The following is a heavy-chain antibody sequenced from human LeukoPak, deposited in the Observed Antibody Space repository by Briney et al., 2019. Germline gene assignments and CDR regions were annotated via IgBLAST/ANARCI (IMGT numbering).Heavy chain of an antibody. J-gene: IGHJ6*03. Sequence: SETLSLTCAVYGGSFSGYYWSWLRHPPANVLGSIGEINHSGSTNYNPSLKSRVTISVDTSKNQFSLKLSSVTAADTAVYYCSRGSSGTYYYYYYLDVGGKGTTVTVS. V-gene: IGHV4-34*01. CDR2: INHSGST. D-gene: IGHD3-10*01. CDR1: GGSFSGYY. CDR3: SRGSSGTYYYYYYLDV.